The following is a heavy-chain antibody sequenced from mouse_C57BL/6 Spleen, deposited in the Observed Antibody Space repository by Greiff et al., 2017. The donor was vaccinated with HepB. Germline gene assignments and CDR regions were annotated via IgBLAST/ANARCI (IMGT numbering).Heavy chain of an antibody. V-gene: IGHV1-9*01. J-gene: IGHJ1*03. CDR3: AREGYWDDWYFDV. CDR1: GYTFTGYW. D-gene: IGHD4-1*01. CDR2: ILPGSGST. Sequence: VQLQQSGAELMKPGASVKLSCKATGYTFTGYWIQWVKQRPGHGLEWIGDILPGSGSTNYNEKFKGKATFTANTSSNTAYMQLSSLTAEDSAIYDYAREGYWDDWYFDVWGTGTTVTVSA.